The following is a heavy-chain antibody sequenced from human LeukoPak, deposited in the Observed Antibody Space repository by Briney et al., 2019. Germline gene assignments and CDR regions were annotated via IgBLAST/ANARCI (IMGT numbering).Heavy chain of an antibody. V-gene: IGHV4-4*02. CDR2: IYYSGST. Sequence: SSGTLSLTCAVSGGSISSNNWWGWVRQPPGKGLEWIGYIYYSGSTNYNPSLKSRVTISVDTSKNQFSLKLSSVTAADTAVYYCARGLYYYDSSGYLWGQGTLVTVSS. D-gene: IGHD3-22*01. CDR1: GGSISSNNW. J-gene: IGHJ5*02. CDR3: ARGLYYYDSSGYL.